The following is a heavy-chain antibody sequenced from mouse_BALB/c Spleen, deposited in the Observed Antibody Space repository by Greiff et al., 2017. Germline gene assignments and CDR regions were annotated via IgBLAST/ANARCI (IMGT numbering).Heavy chain of an antibody. V-gene: IGHV1S81*02. CDR2: INPSNGGT. D-gene: IGHD2-4*01. Sequence: LVESGAELVKPGASVKLSCKASGYTFTSYYMYWVKQRPGQGLEWIGEINPSNGGTNFNEKFKSKATLTVDKSSSTAYMQLSSLTSEDSAVYYCTRWNYDVGFDYWGQGTTLTVSS. CDR1: GYTFTSYY. J-gene: IGHJ2*01. CDR3: TRWNYDVGFDY.